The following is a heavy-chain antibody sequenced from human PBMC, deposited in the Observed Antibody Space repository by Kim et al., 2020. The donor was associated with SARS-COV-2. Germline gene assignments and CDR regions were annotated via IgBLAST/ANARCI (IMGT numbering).Heavy chain of an antibody. J-gene: IGHJ6*02. CDR3: ARHGDYSSSWYLNARPDYYYGMDV. CDR2: IYYSGST. Sequence: SETLSLTCTVSGGSISSSSYYWGWIRQPPGKGLEWIGSIYYSGSTYYNPSLKSRVTISVDTSKNQFSLKLSSVTAADTAVYYCARHGDYSSSWYLNARPDYYYGMDVWGQGTTVTVSS. V-gene: IGHV4-39*01. D-gene: IGHD6-13*01. CDR1: GGSISSSSYY.